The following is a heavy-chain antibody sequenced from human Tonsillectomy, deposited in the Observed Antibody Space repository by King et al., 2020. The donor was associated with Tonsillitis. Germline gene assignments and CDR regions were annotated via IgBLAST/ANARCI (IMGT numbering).Heavy chain of an antibody. CDR3: ARDSADYSYYYYMDV. V-gene: IGHV3-30*17. CDR1: GFTFSTYA. D-gene: IGHD3-10*01. J-gene: IGHJ6*03. Sequence: VQLVESGGGVVQPGRSLRLSCAASGFTFSTYAMHWVRQAPGKGLEWVAVISYDGTNNYYADSVKGRFTISRDNSKNPLYLQMNSLRAEDTAVYYCARDSADYSYYYYMDVWGKGTTVTVSS. CDR2: ISYDGTNN.